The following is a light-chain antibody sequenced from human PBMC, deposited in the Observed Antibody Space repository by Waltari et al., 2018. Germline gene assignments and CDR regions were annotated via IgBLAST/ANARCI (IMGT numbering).Light chain of an antibody. Sequence: IVMTQSPDSLAVSLGERATINCKSRQSVLYSANNKNYFAWYQQKPGQPPKLLIYWASTRESGVPDRFSGSGSGTDFTLTISSLQAEDVAVYYCQQYYSTPLTFGGGTKVEIK. CDR1: QSVLYSANNKNY. J-gene: IGKJ4*01. CDR2: WAS. V-gene: IGKV4-1*01. CDR3: QQYYSTPLT.